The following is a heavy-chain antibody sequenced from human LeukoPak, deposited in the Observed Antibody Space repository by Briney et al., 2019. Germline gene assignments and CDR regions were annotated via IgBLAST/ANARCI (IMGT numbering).Heavy chain of an antibody. D-gene: IGHD6-6*01. Sequence: HPGGSLRLSCAASGFTFSSYAMHWVRQAPGKGLEWVAVISYDGSNKYYADSVKGRFTISRDNSKNTLYLQMNSLRAEDTAVYYCARGSANPSGPWGQGTLVTVSS. CDR1: GFTFSSYA. CDR3: ARGSANPSGP. V-gene: IGHV3-30-3*01. CDR2: ISYDGSNK. J-gene: IGHJ5*02.